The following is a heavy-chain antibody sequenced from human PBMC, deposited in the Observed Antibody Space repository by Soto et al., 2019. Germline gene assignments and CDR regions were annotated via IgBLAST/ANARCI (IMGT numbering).Heavy chain of an antibody. V-gene: IGHV1-69*01. D-gene: IGHD2-8*01. J-gene: IGHJ6*02. CDR3: ARDPAYGHCTSGVCPHGPHYGMDV. CDR2: IIPMFGTA. Sequence: QVQLVQSGAEVKKPGSSVKVSCKASGGTFSRYAISWVRQAPGQGLEWMGGIIPMFGTANYAQLFQGRVTITADEATSTAYMDLRRLRSEDTAVYYCARDPAYGHCTSGVCPHGPHYGMDVWGQGTTVIVSS. CDR1: GGTFSRYA.